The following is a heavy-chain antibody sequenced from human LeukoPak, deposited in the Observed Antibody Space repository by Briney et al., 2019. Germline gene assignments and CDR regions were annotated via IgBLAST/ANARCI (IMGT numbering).Heavy chain of an antibody. J-gene: IGHJ4*02. CDR3: ARLYYYDSSGYYYVFDY. CDR1: GGSISSSSYY. CDR2: IYYSGST. Sequence: PSETLSLTCTVSGGSISSSSYYWGWIRQPPGKGLEWIGSIYYSGSTYYNPSLKSRVTISVNTSKNQFSLKLSSVTAADTAVYYCARLYYYDSSGYYYVFDYWGQGTLVTVSS. D-gene: IGHD3-22*01. V-gene: IGHV4-39*01.